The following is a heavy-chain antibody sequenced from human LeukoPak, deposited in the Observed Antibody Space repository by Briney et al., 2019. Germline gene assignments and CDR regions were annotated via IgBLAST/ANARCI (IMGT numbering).Heavy chain of an antibody. CDR1: GYTFTHQW. CDR3: ARHSDVIGAI. CDR2: IYPRDSDT. D-gene: IGHD3-10*01. J-gene: IGHJ4*02. V-gene: IGHV5-51*01. Sequence: GESLKISCKASGYTFTHQWIGWVRQMSGSDLEWMGIIYPRDSDTIYSPSFQGHVTISADTSINTAYLEWSSLEASDTAIYYCARHSDVIGAIWGQGTLVTVSS.